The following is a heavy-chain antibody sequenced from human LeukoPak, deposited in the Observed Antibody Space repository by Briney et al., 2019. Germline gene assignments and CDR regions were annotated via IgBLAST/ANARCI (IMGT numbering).Heavy chain of an antibody. J-gene: IGHJ6*02. CDR2: LYYSGST. CDR1: GGSISSSSYY. V-gene: IGHV4-39*02. D-gene: IGHD3-3*01. Sequence: SETLSLTCTVSGGSISSSSYYWGWIRQPPGKGLEWIGSLYYSGSTYQNPSLRSRVTISVDTSRNQFSLKLSSVTAADTAVYYCARDAYYDFWSGLYGMDVWGQGTTVTVSS. CDR3: ARDAYYDFWSGLYGMDV.